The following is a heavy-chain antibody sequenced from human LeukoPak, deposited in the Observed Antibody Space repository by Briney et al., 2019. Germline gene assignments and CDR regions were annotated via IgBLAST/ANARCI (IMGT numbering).Heavy chain of an antibody. Sequence: PGGSLRLSCAAPGFTFSSYAMSWVRQAPGKGLEWVSAISGSGDSTFYADSVKGRFTISRDNSKNTLYLQMNSLRAEDTALYYCAKRYCSSSSCYGHFDSWGQGILVTVSS. CDR2: ISGSGDST. D-gene: IGHD2-2*01. CDR1: GFTFSSYA. V-gene: IGHV3-23*01. J-gene: IGHJ4*02. CDR3: AKRYCSSSSCYGHFDS.